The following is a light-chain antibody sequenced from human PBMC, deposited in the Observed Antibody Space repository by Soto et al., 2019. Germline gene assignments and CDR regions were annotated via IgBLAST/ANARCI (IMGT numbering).Light chain of an antibody. V-gene: IGKV1-27*01. CDR3: QKYDGAPIT. Sequence: DIQMTQSPSSLSASVGDRVTITCRASHGISNYLAWYQQKPGKVPKLLIYASSTLLLGVPSRFSGSGSGTDFTLTISSLQPEDVATYYCQKYDGAPITFGQGTRLEIK. CDR2: ASS. CDR1: HGISNY. J-gene: IGKJ5*01.